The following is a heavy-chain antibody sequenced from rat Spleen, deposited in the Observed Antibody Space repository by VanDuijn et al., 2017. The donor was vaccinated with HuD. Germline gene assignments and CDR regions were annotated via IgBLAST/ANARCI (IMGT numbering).Heavy chain of an antibody. CDR1: GFTFSNYY. Sequence: EVQLVESGGGLVQPGRSLKLSCAASGFTFSNYYMAWVRQAPTKGLEWVAYISAGGDNTYYRDSVKGRFTISRDNAKTTLYLQMDSLRSEDTATYYCARWGFFRFWGQGVMVTVSS. CDR3: ARWGFFRF. V-gene: IGHV5-25*01. CDR2: ISAGGDNT. J-gene: IGHJ2*01. D-gene: IGHD1-6*01.